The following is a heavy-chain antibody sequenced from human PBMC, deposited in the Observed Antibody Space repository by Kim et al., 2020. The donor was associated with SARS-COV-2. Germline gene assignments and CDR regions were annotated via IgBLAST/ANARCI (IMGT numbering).Heavy chain of an antibody. V-gene: IGHV5-10-1*01. CDR3: ASFHRPSTYSSRWYPALGGAFDI. D-gene: IGHD6-13*01. CDR2: IDPSDSYT. CDR1: GYSFTSYW. J-gene: IGHJ3*02. Sequence: GESLKISCKGSGYSFTSYWISRVRQMPGKGPEWMGRIDPSDSYTNYSPSFQGHVTIPNDKSISTAYLQWSNLKASDTAMYYCASFHRPSTYSSRWYPALGGAFDIWGQGTMVTVSS.